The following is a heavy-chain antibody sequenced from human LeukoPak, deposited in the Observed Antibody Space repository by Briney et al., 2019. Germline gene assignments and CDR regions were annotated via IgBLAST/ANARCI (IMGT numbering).Heavy chain of an antibody. D-gene: IGHD1-26*01. Sequence: PSETLSLTCTVSSDSISSYFWTWIRQPPGKGLEWIGYIYYSGSTNYNPSLKTRVTISVDTSKNQFSLKLTSVSAADTAVYYCARVSKMGSTYVFDYWGQGALVTVS. CDR1: SDSISSYF. CDR2: IYYSGST. V-gene: IGHV4-59*01. CDR3: ARVSKMGSTYVFDY. J-gene: IGHJ4*02.